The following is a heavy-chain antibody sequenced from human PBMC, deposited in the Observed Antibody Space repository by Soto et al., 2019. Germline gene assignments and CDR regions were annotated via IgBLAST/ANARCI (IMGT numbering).Heavy chain of an antibody. CDR1: EGSFSGYY. CDR2: INHSGST. V-gene: IGHV4-34*01. D-gene: IGHD2-2*01. Sequence: LVILCLPRAVDEGSFSGYYWSWIRQPQEKGLEWIGEINHSGSTNYNPSLKSRVTISVDTSKNQFSLKLSSVTAADTAVYYFARCRGRYCSSISCHPRDYWGQGTLVTVS. CDR3: ARCRGRYCSSISCHPRDY. J-gene: IGHJ4*02.